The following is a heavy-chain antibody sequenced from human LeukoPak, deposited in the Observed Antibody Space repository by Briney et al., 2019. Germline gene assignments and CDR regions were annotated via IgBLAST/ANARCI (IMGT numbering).Heavy chain of an antibody. Sequence: SETLSLTCAVYGGSFSGYYWSWIRQPPGEGLEWIGYIYTSGSTNYNPSLKSRVTISVDTSKNQFSLKLSSVTAADTAVYYCARVYDSSGYPYYYYYYMDVWGKGTTVTVSS. CDR1: GGSFSGYY. J-gene: IGHJ6*03. D-gene: IGHD3-22*01. CDR3: ARVYDSSGYPYYYYYYMDV. CDR2: IYTSGST. V-gene: IGHV4-4*09.